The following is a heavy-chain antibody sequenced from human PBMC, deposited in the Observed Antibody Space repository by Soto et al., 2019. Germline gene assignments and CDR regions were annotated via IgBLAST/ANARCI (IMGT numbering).Heavy chain of an antibody. J-gene: IGHJ4*02. V-gene: IGHV4-4*02. CDR1: GGSISSINW. CDR3: ATESVAGMNY. CDR2: IYHSGST. D-gene: IGHD6-19*01. Sequence: SETPFLTCTIPGGSISSINWWSWVRQPPGKGLEWIGEIYHSGSTNYNPSLKSRVTISVDKSKNQFSLKLSSVTAADTAVYYCATESVAGMNYWGQGSLVT.